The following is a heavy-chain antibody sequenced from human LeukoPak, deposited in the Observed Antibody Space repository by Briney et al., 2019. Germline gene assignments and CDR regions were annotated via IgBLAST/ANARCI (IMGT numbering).Heavy chain of an antibody. D-gene: IGHD3-3*01. CDR1: GFTFNTYG. V-gene: IGHV3-33*01. Sequence: GGSLRLSCAASGFTFNTYGMNWVRQAPGKGLEWVAFIWYDGSNKYYADSVKGRFTISRDSSKNSLYLQMNSLRAEDTAVYYCARARAYYDFWSGYYSPDAFDIWGQGTMVTVSS. CDR3: ARARAYYDFWSGYYSPDAFDI. J-gene: IGHJ3*02. CDR2: IWYDGSNK.